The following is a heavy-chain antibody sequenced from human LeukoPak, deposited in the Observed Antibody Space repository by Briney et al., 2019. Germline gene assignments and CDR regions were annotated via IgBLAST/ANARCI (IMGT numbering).Heavy chain of an antibody. CDR1: GYSFNTYW. V-gene: IGHV5-51*01. CDR2: IYPGDSDT. D-gene: IGHD4-17*01. Sequence: GESLKISCKGSGYSFNTYWIGWVRQMPGKGLEWMGIIYPGDSDTRYSPSFQGQVTMSADKSINTAYLQWSSLKASDTAMYYCARRAPLSGESFDYWGQGTLVTVSS. CDR3: ARRAPLSGESFDY. J-gene: IGHJ4*02.